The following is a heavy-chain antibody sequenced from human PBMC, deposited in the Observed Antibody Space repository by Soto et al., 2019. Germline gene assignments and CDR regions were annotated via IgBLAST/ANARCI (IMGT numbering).Heavy chain of an antibody. D-gene: IGHD2-2*01. Sequence: QAQLQQWGAGLLKPSETLSLTCAVSNGSFSGYYGSWIRQPPGTGQEWLGEIAHSGSTNYSASLKSRVTMSVDTSKNQLCLKLTAVTAADTAVYCCARGLTREGPWCFGLWGRGTLVTGSS. CDR3: ARGLTREGPWCFGL. CDR1: NGSFSGYY. CDR2: IAHSGST. V-gene: IGHV4-34*01. J-gene: IGHJ2*01.